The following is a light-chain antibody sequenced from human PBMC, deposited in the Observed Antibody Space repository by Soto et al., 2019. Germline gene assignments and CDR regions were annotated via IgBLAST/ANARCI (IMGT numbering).Light chain of an antibody. V-gene: IGLV2-14*01. Sequence: QSVLTQPASVSGSPGQSITISCTGTSSDIGSHRYVSWYQQHPGKAPKVMIYEVSNRPSGVSNRFSGSKSGNTASLTISGLQAEDEADYYCSSYTVNSVTLYVFGTGTKVTVL. CDR1: SSDIGSHRY. CDR2: EVS. CDR3: SSYTVNSVTLYV. J-gene: IGLJ1*01.